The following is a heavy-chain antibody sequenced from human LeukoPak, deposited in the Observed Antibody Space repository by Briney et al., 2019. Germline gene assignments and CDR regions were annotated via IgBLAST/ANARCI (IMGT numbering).Heavy chain of an antibody. D-gene: IGHD6-19*01. V-gene: IGHV1-3*04. CDR1: GYTFTSYA. CDR3: ARPIAVAGFDY. J-gene: IGHJ4*02. Sequence: GASVKVSCKASGYTFTSYAIHWVRQARGQSLEWMGWINTGNNYTKYSQKFQGRVTITRDTSATTAYMELSSLTSEDTAVYYCARPIAVAGFDYWGQGTLVTVSS. CDR2: INTGNNYT.